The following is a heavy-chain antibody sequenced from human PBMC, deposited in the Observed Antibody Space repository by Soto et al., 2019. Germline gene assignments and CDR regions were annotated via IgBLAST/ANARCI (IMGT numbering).Heavy chain of an antibody. D-gene: IGHD2-8*01. CDR2: INHSGST. J-gene: IGHJ5*02. CDR3: ARWVYRHIRNNWFDP. V-gene: IGHV4-34*01. Sequence: PSETLSLTCAVYGGSFSGYYWSWIRQPPGKGLEWIGEINHSGSTNYNPSLKSRVTISVDTSKNQFSLKLSSVTAADTAVYYCARWVYRHIRNNWFDPWGQGTLVTVSS. CDR1: GGSFSGYY.